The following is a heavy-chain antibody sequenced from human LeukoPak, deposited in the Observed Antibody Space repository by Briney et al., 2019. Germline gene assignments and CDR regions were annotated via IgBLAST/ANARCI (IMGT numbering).Heavy chain of an antibody. CDR3: ARRAGAHSHPYDY. CDR1: GFTVSSNS. J-gene: IGHJ4*02. V-gene: IGHV3-53*01. Sequence: GGPPRLSCTVPGFTVSSNSMSWGRQAPGKGLEWVSFIYSDNTHYSDSVKGRFTISRDNSKNTLYLQMNSLRAEDTAVYYCARRAGAHSHPYDYWGQGTLVTVSS. CDR2: IYSDNT. D-gene: IGHD4/OR15-4a*01.